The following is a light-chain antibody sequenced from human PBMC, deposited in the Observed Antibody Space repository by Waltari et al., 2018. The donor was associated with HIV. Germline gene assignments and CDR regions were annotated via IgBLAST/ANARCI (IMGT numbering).Light chain of an antibody. CDR3: VGWEAGLSAYV. Sequence: QSVLTQPPPASGTPGPAAPISCSGSSHNIGNDYVYWYQQLPGTAPKLHIYKNYQRPSGVPDRVAGSKSGTSASLAISGLRSEDEADYYCVGWEAGLSAYVFGAGTKVTIL. CDR1: SHNIGNDY. J-gene: IGLJ1*01. V-gene: IGLV1-47*01. CDR2: KNY.